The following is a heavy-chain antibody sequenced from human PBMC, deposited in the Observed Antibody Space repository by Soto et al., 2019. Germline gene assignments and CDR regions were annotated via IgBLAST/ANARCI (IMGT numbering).Heavy chain of an antibody. J-gene: IGHJ6*02. CDR1: GYTFSSYA. Sequence: ASVKVSCKASGYTFSSYAMHWVRQAPGQRLEWMGWINAGYGNTKSSQKFQDRVTISRDTSASTAYMELTSLTSEDTAVYYCARGKGMEENYYYYGMDIWGQGTTVTVSS. D-gene: IGHD1-1*01. V-gene: IGHV1-3*01. CDR2: INAGYGNT. CDR3: ARGKGMEENYYYYGMDI.